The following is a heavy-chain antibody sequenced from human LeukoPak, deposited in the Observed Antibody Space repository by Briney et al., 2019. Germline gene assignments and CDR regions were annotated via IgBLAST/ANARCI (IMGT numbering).Heavy chain of an antibody. CDR3: ARINSSSSPHFDY. CDR2: INQDGSEK. J-gene: IGHJ4*02. Sequence: AGGSLRLSCAVSGFTVSSNYMSWVRQAPGKGLEWVANINQDGSEKSYVDSVKGRFTISRDNAKNSLFLQMNSLRAEDTAVYYCARINSSSSPHFDYWGQGTLVTVSS. CDR1: GFTVSSNY. V-gene: IGHV3-7*01. D-gene: IGHD6-6*01.